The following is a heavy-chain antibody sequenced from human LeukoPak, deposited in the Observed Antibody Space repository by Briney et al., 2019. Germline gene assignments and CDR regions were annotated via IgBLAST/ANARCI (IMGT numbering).Heavy chain of an antibody. CDR2: INPGGGIT. Sequence: ASVKVSCKASGYTFISYYMHWVRQAPGQGLEWMGIINPGGGITKYAQKFRGRVTMTRDTSTSTVYMELSNLRSEDTAVYYCTRGENWDFDYWGQGTLVTVSS. J-gene: IGHJ4*02. CDR3: TRGENWDFDY. CDR1: GYTFISYY. V-gene: IGHV1-46*01. D-gene: IGHD7-27*01.